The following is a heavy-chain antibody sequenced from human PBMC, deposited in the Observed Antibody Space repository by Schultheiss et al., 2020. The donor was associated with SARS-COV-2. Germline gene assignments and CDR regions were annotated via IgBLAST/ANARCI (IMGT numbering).Heavy chain of an antibody. V-gene: IGHV4-59*01. CDR3: ARGLGFGELLSFYGMDV. CDR1: GGSISSYY. Sequence: SETLSLTCTVSGGSISSYYWSWIRQPPGKGLEWIGYIYYSGSTNYNPSLKSRVTISVDTSKNQFSLKLSSVTAADTAVYYCARGLGFGELLSFYGMDVWGQGTTVTVSS. J-gene: IGHJ6*02. D-gene: IGHD3-10*01. CDR2: IYYSGST.